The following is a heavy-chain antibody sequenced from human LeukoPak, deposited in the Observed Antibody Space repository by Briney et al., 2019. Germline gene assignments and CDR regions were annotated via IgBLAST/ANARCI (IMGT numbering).Heavy chain of an antibody. V-gene: IGHV3-30-3*01. Sequence: PGRSLRLSCAASGFTFSSYAMHWVRQAPGKGLEWEAVISYDGSNKYYADSVKGRFTISRDNSKNTLYLQMNSLRAEDTAVYYCATEVVVAATGGYYFDYWGQGTLVTVSS. D-gene: IGHD2-15*01. CDR1: GFTFSSYA. CDR3: ATEVVVAATGGYYFDY. CDR2: ISYDGSNK. J-gene: IGHJ4*02.